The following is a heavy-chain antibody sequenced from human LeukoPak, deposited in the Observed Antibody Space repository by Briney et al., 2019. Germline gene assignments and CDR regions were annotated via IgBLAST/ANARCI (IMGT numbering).Heavy chain of an antibody. D-gene: IGHD3-3*01. J-gene: IGHJ2*01. CDR3: ARRPVDYYDFWSGSGYFDL. CDR1: GGTFSSYA. Sequence: SVKVSCKASGGTFSSYAISWLRQAPGQGLEWMGGIIPIFGTANYAQKFQGRATITTDESTSTAYMELSSLRSEDTAVYYCARRPVDYYDFWSGSGYFDLWGRGTLVTVSS. CDR2: IIPIFGTA. V-gene: IGHV1-69*05.